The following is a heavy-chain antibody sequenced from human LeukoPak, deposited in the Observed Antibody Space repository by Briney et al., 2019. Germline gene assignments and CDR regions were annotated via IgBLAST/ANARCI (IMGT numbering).Heavy chain of an antibody. CDR1: GFTFSSYS. Sequence: GRSLRLSCAASGFTFSSYSMNWVRQAPGKGLGWVSYISSSSSTIYYADSVKGRFTISRDNAKNSLYLQMNSLRAEDTAVYYCARDLGGEPTDYWGQGTLVTVSS. CDR3: ARDLGGEPTDY. CDR2: ISSSSSTI. D-gene: IGHD3-16*01. J-gene: IGHJ4*02. V-gene: IGHV3-48*04.